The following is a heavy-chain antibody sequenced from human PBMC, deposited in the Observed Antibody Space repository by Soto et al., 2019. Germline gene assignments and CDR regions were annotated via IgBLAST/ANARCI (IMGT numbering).Heavy chain of an antibody. CDR3: ARDDNWNYVFDY. J-gene: IGHJ4*02. D-gene: IGHD1-7*01. V-gene: IGHV4-31*03. Sequence: PSETLSLTCTVSGGSISSSGYYWSWIRQHPGKGLEWIGYIYYSGSTYYNPSLKSRVTISVDTSKNQFSLKLSSVTAADTAVYYCARDDNWNYVFDYWGQGTLVTVSS. CDR2: IYYSGST. CDR1: GGSISSSGYY.